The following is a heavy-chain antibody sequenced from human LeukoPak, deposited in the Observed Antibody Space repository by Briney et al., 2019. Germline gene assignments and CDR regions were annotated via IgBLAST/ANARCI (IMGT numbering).Heavy chain of an antibody. CDR2: IIPILGIA. D-gene: IGHD5-18*01. Sequence: SVKVSCTASGGTFSSYAISWVRQAPGQGLEWMGRIIPILGIANYAQKFQGRVTITADKSTSTAYMELSSLRSEDTAVYYCARVKGTAMAPYYFDYWGQGTLVTVSS. V-gene: IGHV1-69*04. CDR1: GGTFSSYA. J-gene: IGHJ4*02. CDR3: ARVKGTAMAPYYFDY.